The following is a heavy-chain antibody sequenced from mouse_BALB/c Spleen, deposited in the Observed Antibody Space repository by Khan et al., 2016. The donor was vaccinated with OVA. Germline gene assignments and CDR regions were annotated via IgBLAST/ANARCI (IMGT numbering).Heavy chain of an antibody. D-gene: IGHD2-14*01. J-gene: IGHJ3*01. CDR1: GYTFISYT. CDR3: GRDGAYYRNGGWFAY. V-gene: IGHV1-4*01. CDR2: INPSNGYT. Sequence: QVQLKQSGAELARPGASVKMSCKASGYTFISYTILWIKKRPGQGLEWIGYINPSNGYTNYNQKFKDKATLTADKSSTTAYMQLSSLTSDDSAVYYCGRDGAYYRNGGWFAYWGQGTLVTVSA.